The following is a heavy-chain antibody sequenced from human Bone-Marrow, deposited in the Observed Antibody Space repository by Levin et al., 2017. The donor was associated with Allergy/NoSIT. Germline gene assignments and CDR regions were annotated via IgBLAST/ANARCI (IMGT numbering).Heavy chain of an antibody. V-gene: IGHV3-53*01. CDR3: VRQTSSSTTFDY. CDR1: GFSVSSNY. D-gene: IGHD1-14*01. CDR2: IYSGGTT. J-gene: IGHJ4*02. Sequence: SGGSLRLSCAASGFSVSSNYMSWVRQAPRKGLEWVSAIYSGGTTYYADSVKGRFTISRDNSKNTVYLEMNSLRAEDTAVYYCVRQTSSSTTFDYWGQGTLVTVSS.